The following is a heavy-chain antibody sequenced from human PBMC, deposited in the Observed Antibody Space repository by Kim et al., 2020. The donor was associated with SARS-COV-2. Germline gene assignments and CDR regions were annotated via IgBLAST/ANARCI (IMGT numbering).Heavy chain of an antibody. D-gene: IGHD3-16*01. CDR3: AKDGRGGMTKWYFDI. Sequence: GGSLRLSCAASGFTFSSYAMTWVRQAPGKGLEWVSTISGSGGTTYYPDSVKGRFTISRDNSRNTLYVQMNSLRAEDTAVYYCAKDGRGGMTKWYFDIWGRGTLVTVSS. V-gene: IGHV3-23*01. CDR1: GFTFSSYA. J-gene: IGHJ2*01. CDR2: ISGSGGTT.